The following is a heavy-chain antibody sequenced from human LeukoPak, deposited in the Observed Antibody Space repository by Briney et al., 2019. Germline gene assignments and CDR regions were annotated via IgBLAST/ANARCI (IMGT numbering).Heavy chain of an antibody. Sequence: GGSLRLSCAASGFTFSSYSMNWVRQAPGKGLEWVSSISSSSSYIYYADSVKGRFTISRDNAKNSLYLQMNSLRAEDTAVYYCARVQPEITMVRGVIKYYYYGMDVWGKGTTVTVSS. CDR2: ISSSSSYI. D-gene: IGHD3-10*01. V-gene: IGHV3-21*01. J-gene: IGHJ6*04. CDR3: ARVQPEITMVRGVIKYYYYGMDV. CDR1: GFTFSSYS.